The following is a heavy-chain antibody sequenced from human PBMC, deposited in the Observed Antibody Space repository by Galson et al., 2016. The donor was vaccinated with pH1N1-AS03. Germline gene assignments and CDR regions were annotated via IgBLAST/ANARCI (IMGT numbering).Heavy chain of an antibody. CDR2: STLDGINK. Sequence: SLRLSCAASGFSFSDYDMHWARQAPGKGLEWVALSTLDGINKYYGDSVKGRFTISRDNAKNTLYLQMNSLRAEDTAVYYCGNGWSSSGAGNLGQGTLVTVSS. J-gene: IGHJ1*01. CDR1: GFSFSDYD. V-gene: IGHV3-30*18. D-gene: IGHD6-25*01. CDR3: GNGWSSSGAGN.